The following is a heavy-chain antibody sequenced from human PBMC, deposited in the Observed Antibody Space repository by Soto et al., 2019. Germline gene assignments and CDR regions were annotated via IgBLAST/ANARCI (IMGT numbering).Heavy chain of an antibody. Sequence: PGGSLRPSCTASGFTFGAYAMSWFRQAPGKGLEWVGFIISKAYGGTTEYAASVKGRFTISRDDSKSIAYLQMNSLKTEDTAGYYCTRQTIPGSYSYLGWFDPWGQGTLVTVSS. CDR2: IISKAYGGTT. CDR1: GFTFGAYA. D-gene: IGHD1-26*01. J-gene: IGHJ5*02. CDR3: TRQTIPGSYSYLGWFDP. V-gene: IGHV3-49*03.